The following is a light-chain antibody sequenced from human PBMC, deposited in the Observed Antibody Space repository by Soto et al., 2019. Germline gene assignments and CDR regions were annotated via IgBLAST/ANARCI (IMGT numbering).Light chain of an antibody. CDR1: QSVSSN. J-gene: IGKJ1*01. Sequence: EIVMTQSPATLSVSPGARVSLSCRASQSVSSNLAWYQQKPGQAPRLLLYGASTRATGIPARLSGGVSETECTLTGSSLHYEDFAVYYGQQYHNWPPRTFGQRTKVEIK. V-gene: IGKV3-15*01. CDR2: GAS. CDR3: QQYHNWPPRT.